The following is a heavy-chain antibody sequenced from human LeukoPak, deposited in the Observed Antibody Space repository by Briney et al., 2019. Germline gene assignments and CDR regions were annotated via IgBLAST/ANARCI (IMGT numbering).Heavy chain of an antibody. Sequence: PGGSLRLSCAGSGFTFSSNDMTWVRQAPGKGLEWVSTISGRGDDTHYADSVKGRFTISRDNSKNTLYLQMNRLRAEDTALFYCAKEVEGSGYYHLDKWGQGTLVAVSS. D-gene: IGHD3-22*01. V-gene: IGHV3-23*01. CDR1: GFTFSSND. J-gene: IGHJ4*02. CDR2: ISGRGDDT. CDR3: AKEVEGSGYYHLDK.